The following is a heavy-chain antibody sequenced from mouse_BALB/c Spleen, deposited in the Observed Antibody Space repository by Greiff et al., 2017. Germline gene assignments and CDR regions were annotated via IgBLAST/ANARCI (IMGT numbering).Heavy chain of an antibody. Sequence: EVQVVESGAELVKPGASVKLSCTASGFNIKDTYMHWVKQRPEQGLEWIGRIDPANGNTKYDPKFQGKATITADTSSNTAYLQLSSLTSEDTAVYYCARRPWFAYWGQGTLVTVSA. CDR1: GFNIKDTY. CDR2: IDPANGNT. J-gene: IGHJ3*01. V-gene: IGHV14-3*02. CDR3: ARRPWFAY.